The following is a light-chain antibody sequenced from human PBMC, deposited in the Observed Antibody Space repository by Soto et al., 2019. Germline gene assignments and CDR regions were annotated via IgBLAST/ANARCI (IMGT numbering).Light chain of an antibody. J-gene: IGLJ2*01. CDR2: YDS. CDR3: QVWDSSSDHREV. V-gene: IGLV3-21*04. CDR1: NIGSKS. Sequence: SYELTQPPSVSVAPGKTARITCGGNNIGSKSVHWYQQKPGQAPVLVIYYDSDRPSGIPERFSGSNSGNTATLTISRVVAGDEADYYCQVWDSSSDHREVFGGGTKLTVL.